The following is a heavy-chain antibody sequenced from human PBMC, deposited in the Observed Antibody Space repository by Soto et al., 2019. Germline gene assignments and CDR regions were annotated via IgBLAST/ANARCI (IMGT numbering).Heavy chain of an antibody. CDR3: AKDRTVAARNFDY. Sequence: PVGSLRLSGAASGFAFSNYAMHWVRQAPGKGLEWVSSISTSIDATYYADSVKGRFTISRDDSKNTLYLQMNSLRAEDSAVYYCAKDRTVAARNFDYWGQGTQVTVSS. J-gene: IGHJ4*02. CDR2: ISTSIDAT. CDR1: GFAFSNYA. D-gene: IGHD6-6*01. V-gene: IGHV3-23*01.